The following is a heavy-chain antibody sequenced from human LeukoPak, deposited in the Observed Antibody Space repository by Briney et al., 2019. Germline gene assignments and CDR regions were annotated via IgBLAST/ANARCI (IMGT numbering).Heavy chain of an antibody. J-gene: IGHJ4*02. V-gene: IGHV1-46*01. D-gene: IGHD6-19*01. CDR2: INPNGGST. CDR3: ATGTITVAGVFDY. Sequence: GSSVKVSCKPSGYTFTSYYMHWVRQAAGQGLEWMGIINPNGGSTSYAQKLQGRVTMTTDTSTSTAYMELRSLRSDDTAVYYCATGTITVAGVFDYWGQGTLVTVSS. CDR1: GYTFTSYY.